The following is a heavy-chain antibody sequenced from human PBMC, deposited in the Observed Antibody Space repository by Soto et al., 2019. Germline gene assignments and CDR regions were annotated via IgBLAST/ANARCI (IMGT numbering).Heavy chain of an antibody. CDR2: ISSLSTYT. D-gene: IGHD2-15*01. CDR1: GFSFSSYN. Sequence: GRSLRLSCAASGFSFSSYNMNWVRQAPGKGLEWVSSISSLSTYTNYADSVKGRFTISRDNDKNSLYLQMDSLRVEDTAVYYCARDPPLSSIVVVGVDDFWGQGTLVTVSS. V-gene: IGHV3-21*01. CDR3: ARDPPLSSIVVVGVDDF. J-gene: IGHJ4*02.